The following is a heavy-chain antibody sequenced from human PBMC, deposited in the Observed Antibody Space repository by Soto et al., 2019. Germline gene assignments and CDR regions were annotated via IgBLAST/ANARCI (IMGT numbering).Heavy chain of an antibody. V-gene: IGHV3-23*01. CDR3: ARAGLGVPGYHWEY. J-gene: IGHJ4*02. CDR2: ISGRGDTT. D-gene: IGHD3-22*01. CDR1: GFTFSSYT. Sequence: XGCLRVTRVASGFTFSSYTMSWVRQAPGKGLEWVSVISGRGDTTSYADSVKGRFTISRDNSKNTVYLQMNSLRAEDTALYYCARAGLGVPGYHWEYWGQGTRVTVS.